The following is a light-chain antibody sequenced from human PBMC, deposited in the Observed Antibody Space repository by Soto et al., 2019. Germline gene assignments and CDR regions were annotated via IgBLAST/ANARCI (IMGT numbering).Light chain of an antibody. CDR2: KGT. CDR3: CSSAPESTNV. J-gene: IGLJ1*01. V-gene: IGLV2-23*01. Sequence: QCALAQLPAAAVSPGQSIAISCTGTSADIGAYNSVAWYQQLPHKAPHVILYKGTQRPSGVSSRFSGSTSGNAASPTISGLQADDEADYFCCSSAPESTNVFGTGTKVTVL. CDR1: SADIGAYNS.